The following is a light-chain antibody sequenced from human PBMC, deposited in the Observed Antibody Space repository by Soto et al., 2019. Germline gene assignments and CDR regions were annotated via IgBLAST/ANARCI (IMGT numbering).Light chain of an antibody. CDR3: QHYYEWPRAA. V-gene: IGKV3-15*01. CDR1: QNVISN. J-gene: IGKJ1*01. Sequence: EMVMAGSACSLCVSPWERTTLSCMSSQNVISNLAWYQQRPGQAPRLLIYSASTRATGIPARFSGSGSGTEFTPTISSLQSGDAAVSSFQHYYEWPRAAFGQGTKVDIK. CDR2: SAS.